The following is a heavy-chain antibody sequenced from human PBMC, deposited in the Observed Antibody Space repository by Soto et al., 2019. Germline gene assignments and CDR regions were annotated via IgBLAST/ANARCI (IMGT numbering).Heavy chain of an antibody. J-gene: IGHJ4*02. CDR3: ARRSRSSSGWYFLDY. CDR2: SYCNGVT. Sequence: QVQLQESGPGLVKPSETLSLTCTVSGGSISSDSWSWIRQSPGKALEWIGYSYCNGVTKYNPSLKSRVTISVDTSQNQFSLRLTSVTAADTAVYYCARRSRSSSGWYFLDYWGQGTLVTVSS. V-gene: IGHV4-59*01. CDR1: GGSISSDS. D-gene: IGHD6-19*01.